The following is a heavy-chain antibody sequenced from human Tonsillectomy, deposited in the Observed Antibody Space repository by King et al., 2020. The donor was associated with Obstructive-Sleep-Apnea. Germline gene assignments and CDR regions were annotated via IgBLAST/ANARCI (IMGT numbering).Heavy chain of an antibody. Sequence: VQLVESGGGLVQPGGSLRLSCAASGFTFSSFAMTWVRQAPGKGLEWVSTVGGSGSGGSTHYPDSVKGRFTISRDDSKNSLFLQMSSLRVDDTAGYYCAKEGPIAVAPSFYYGMDVWGQGTTVTVSS. CDR3: AKEGPIAVAPSFYYGMDV. J-gene: IGHJ6*02. CDR2: VGGSGSGGST. CDR1: GFTFSSFA. D-gene: IGHD6-19*01. V-gene: IGHV3-23*04.